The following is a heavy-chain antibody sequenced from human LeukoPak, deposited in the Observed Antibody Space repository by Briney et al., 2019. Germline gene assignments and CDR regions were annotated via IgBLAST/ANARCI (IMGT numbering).Heavy chain of an antibody. CDR2: INPSGCST. D-gene: IGHD3-22*01. CDR1: GYTFTSYY. J-gene: IGHJ4*02. Sequence: ASVKVSCKASGYTFTSYYMHWVRQAPGQGLEWMGIINPSGCSTSYAQKFQGRVTMTRYTSTSTVYMELSSLRSEDTAVYYCARAPHDSSGYYYVSFDYWGQGTLVTVSS. CDR3: ARAPHDSSGYYYVSFDY. V-gene: IGHV1-46*01.